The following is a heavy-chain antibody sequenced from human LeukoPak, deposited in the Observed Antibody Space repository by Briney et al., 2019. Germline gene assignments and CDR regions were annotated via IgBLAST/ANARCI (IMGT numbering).Heavy chain of an antibody. Sequence: GGSLRLSCAASGFTFSSYWMTWVRQAPGKGLEWVASIKQDGNEKYHVDSVKGRFTISRDNARNSLYLQMSSLRADDTAVYYCARDGAFRIYDYWGQGTLVTVSS. V-gene: IGHV3-7*01. CDR3: ARDGAFRIYDY. CDR2: IKQDGNEK. CDR1: GFTFSSYW. D-gene: IGHD3-3*02. J-gene: IGHJ4*02.